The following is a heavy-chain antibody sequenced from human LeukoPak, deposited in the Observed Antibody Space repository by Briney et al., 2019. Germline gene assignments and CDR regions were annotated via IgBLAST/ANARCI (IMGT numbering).Heavy chain of an antibody. Sequence: QPGGTLRLSCAASGFTFSIYGMHWVRQAPGKGLEWVAIISYDGSNKYNADSVKGRFTISRDNSKNTLYLQMNSLRAEDTAVYYCAKQYSGYDFGAFDIWGQGTMVTVSS. CDR2: ISYDGSNK. J-gene: IGHJ3*02. D-gene: IGHD5-12*01. CDR3: AKQYSGYDFGAFDI. CDR1: GFTFSIYG. V-gene: IGHV3-30*18.